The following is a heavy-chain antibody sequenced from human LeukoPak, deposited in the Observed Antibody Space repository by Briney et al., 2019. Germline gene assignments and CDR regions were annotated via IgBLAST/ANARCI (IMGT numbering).Heavy chain of an antibody. D-gene: IGHD6-13*01. J-gene: IGHJ4*02. CDR1: GFTFSNYA. CDR2: ISYDGSNK. V-gene: IGHV3-30*04. CDR3: AKTLIFITAPDSGVSHYFDY. Sequence: GGSLRLSCAASGFTFSNYAMHWVRQAPGKGLEWVAVISYDGSNKYYTDSVKGRFTISRDNSKNTLFLQMNSLRAEDTAVYYCAKTLIFITAPDSGVSHYFDYWGQGTLVTVSS.